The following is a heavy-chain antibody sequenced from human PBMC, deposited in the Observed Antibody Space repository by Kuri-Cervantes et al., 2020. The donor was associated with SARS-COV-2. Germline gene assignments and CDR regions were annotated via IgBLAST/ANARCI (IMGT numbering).Heavy chain of an antibody. CDR2: IYHSGST. Sequence: SETLSLTCTVSGGSISSSSYYWGWIRQPPGKGLEWIGSIYHSGSTYYNPSLKSRVTISVDTSKNQFSLKLSSVTAADTAVYYCARDGSWLQIIPHPFDYWGQGALVTVSS. CDR3: ARDGSWLQIIPHPFDY. CDR1: GGSISSSSYY. J-gene: IGHJ4*02. D-gene: IGHD5-24*01. V-gene: IGHV4-39*07.